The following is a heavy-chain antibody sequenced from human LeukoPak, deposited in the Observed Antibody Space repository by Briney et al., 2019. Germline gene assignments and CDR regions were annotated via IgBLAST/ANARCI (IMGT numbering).Heavy chain of an antibody. Sequence: GGSLRLSCAASGFIFDDYIMHWVRQTPGKGLEWVSGINWRGDGIGYADSVKGRFTISRDNAKNSLYLQMNSLRAEDTALYYCAKDTSRSGYYYGMDVWGQGTTVTVS. CDR1: GFIFDDYI. J-gene: IGHJ6*02. CDR2: INWRGDGI. D-gene: IGHD3-10*01. V-gene: IGHV3-9*01. CDR3: AKDTSRSGYYYGMDV.